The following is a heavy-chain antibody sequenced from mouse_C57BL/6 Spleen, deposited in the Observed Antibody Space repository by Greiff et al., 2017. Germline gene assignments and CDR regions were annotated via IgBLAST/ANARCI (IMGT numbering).Heavy chain of an antibody. V-gene: IGHV3-6*01. Sequence: EVKLVESGPGLVKPSQSLSLSCSVTGYSITSGYYWNWIRQFPGNQLEWMGYISYDGSNNYNPSLKNRISIARDTSKNQFFLKLNSVTTEDTATYYCARVDGYVGAWFAYWGQGTLVTVSA. J-gene: IGHJ3*01. CDR3: ARVDGYVGAWFAY. D-gene: IGHD2-3*01. CDR2: ISYDGSN. CDR1: GYSITSGYY.